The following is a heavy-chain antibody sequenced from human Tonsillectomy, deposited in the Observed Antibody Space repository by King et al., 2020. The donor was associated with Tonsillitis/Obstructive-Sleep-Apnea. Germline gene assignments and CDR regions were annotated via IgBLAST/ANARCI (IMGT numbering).Heavy chain of an antibody. CDR1: GYSFTSYW. CDR3: ARLGGYSGDDYDWYFDL. J-gene: IGHJ2*01. D-gene: IGHD5-12*01. Sequence: QLVQSGAEVKKPGESLRISCKGFGYSFTSYWISWVRQMPGKGLEYMGRIDLSDSYTNYSPSFQGHVTISVDKSISTAYLQWSSLKASDTAMYYCARLGGYSGDDYDWYFDLWGRGTLVTVSS. V-gene: IGHV5-10-1*01. CDR2: IDLSDSYT.